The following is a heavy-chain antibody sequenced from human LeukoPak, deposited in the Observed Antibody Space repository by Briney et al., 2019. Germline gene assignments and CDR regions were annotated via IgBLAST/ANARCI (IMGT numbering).Heavy chain of an antibody. Sequence: GGSLRLSCAASGFTFEDYDMNWVRQAPGKGLEWVSGIKWNGGSTGYADSVRSRFTISRDNAKNSLYLQMNSLRAEDTALYYCARDRNDYDFWSGYSMSYFDYWGQGTLVTVSS. D-gene: IGHD3-3*01. CDR2: IKWNGGST. V-gene: IGHV3-20*04. CDR3: ARDRNDYDFWSGYSMSYFDY. CDR1: GFTFEDYD. J-gene: IGHJ4*02.